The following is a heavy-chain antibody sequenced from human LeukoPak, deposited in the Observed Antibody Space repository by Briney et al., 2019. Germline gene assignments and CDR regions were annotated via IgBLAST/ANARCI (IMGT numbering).Heavy chain of an antibody. V-gene: IGHV3-30*18. CDR2: ISYDGSNK. Sequence: GGSLRLSCAASGFTFSSYGMHWVRQAPGKGPEWVAVISYDGSNKYYADSVKGRFTISRDNSKNTLYLQMNSLRAEDTAVYYCAKITVRGYSYGYEDSVDYWGQGTLVTVSS. CDR3: AKITVRGYSYGYEDSVDY. J-gene: IGHJ4*02. D-gene: IGHD5-18*01. CDR1: GFTFSSYG.